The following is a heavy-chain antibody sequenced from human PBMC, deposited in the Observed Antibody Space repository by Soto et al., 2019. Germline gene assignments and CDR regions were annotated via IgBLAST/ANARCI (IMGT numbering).Heavy chain of an antibody. J-gene: IGHJ4*02. CDR2: IYYSGST. CDR1: GGSISSYY. V-gene: IGHV4-59*01. D-gene: IGHD3-22*01. CDR3: ARESRGLLPQEYYSDY. Sequence: SETLSLTCTVSGGSISSYYWSWIRQPPGKGLEWIGYIYYSGSTNYNPSLKSRVTISVDTSKNQFSLKLSSVTAADTAVYYCARESRGLLPQEYYSDYWGQGTLVTVSS.